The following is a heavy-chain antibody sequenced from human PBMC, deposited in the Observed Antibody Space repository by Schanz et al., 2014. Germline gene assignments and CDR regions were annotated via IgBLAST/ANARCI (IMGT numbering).Heavy chain of an antibody. CDR3: TTYCDGGCAIDN. CDR2: IKSKTDGGTT. D-gene: IGHD6-19*01. J-gene: IGHJ4*02. Sequence: EVQLLESGGGLVQPGGSLRLSCAASGFNFSSYGMHWVRQAPGKGLEWVGRIKSKTDGGTTDYAAPVKGRFTISRDDSKNTLFLQMNSLKTEDTAVYYCTTYCDGGCAIDNWGQGALVTVSS. CDR1: GFNFSSYG. V-gene: IGHV3-15*01.